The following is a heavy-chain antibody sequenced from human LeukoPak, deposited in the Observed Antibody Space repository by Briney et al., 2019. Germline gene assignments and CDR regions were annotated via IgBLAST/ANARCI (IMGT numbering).Heavy chain of an antibody. Sequence: ASVKVSCKASGYTFTSYGICWVRQAPGQGLEWMGWISAYNGNTNYAQKLQGRVTMTTDTSTSTAYMELRSLRSDDTAVYYCARDNIDCSSTSCHPGFDYWGQGTLVTVSS. J-gene: IGHJ4*02. CDR1: GYTFTSYG. V-gene: IGHV1-18*01. CDR2: ISAYNGNT. CDR3: ARDNIDCSSTSCHPGFDY. D-gene: IGHD2-2*01.